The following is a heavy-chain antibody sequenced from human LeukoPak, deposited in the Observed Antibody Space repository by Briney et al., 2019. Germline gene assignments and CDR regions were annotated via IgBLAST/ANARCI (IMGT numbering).Heavy chain of an antibody. J-gene: IGHJ1*01. V-gene: IGHV3-23*01. Sequence: GGSLRLSCAASGFTFSSYAMSWVRQAPGKGLEWVSAISGSGGSTYYADSVKGRFTISRDNNRYSLTLQMNNLRTEDTALYYCATETQKYFHHWGQGTLVTVSS. CDR3: ATETQKYFHH. CDR2: ISGSGGST. CDR1: GFTFSSYA.